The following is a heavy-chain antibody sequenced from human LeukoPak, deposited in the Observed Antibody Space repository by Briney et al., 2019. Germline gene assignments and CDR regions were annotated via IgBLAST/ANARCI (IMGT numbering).Heavy chain of an antibody. CDR3: ARDPRGYCSSTSCYKSYYYGMDV. J-gene: IGHJ6*02. Sequence: GGSLRLSCAASGFTFSSYGMHWVRQAPGKGLEWVAVIWYDGSNKYYADSVKGRLTISRDNSKNTLYLQMSSLRAEDTAVYYCARDPRGYCSSTSCYKSYYYGMDVWGHGTTVTVSS. D-gene: IGHD2-2*02. V-gene: IGHV3-33*01. CDR1: GFTFSSYG. CDR2: IWYDGSNK.